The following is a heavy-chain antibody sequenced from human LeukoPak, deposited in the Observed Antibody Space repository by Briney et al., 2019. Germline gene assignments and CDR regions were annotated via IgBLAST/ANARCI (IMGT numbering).Heavy chain of an antibody. V-gene: IGHV4-4*07. CDR2: IYTSGST. D-gene: IGHD3-10*01. CDR3: ARDLITMVRGVIEYFDY. Sequence: PETLSLTCTVSGGPISSYYWSWIRQPAGKGLEWIGRIYTSGSTNYNPSLKSRVTMSVDTSKNQFSLKLSSVTAADTAVYYCARDLITMVRGVIEYFDYWGQGTPVIVSS. CDR1: GGPISSYY. J-gene: IGHJ4*02.